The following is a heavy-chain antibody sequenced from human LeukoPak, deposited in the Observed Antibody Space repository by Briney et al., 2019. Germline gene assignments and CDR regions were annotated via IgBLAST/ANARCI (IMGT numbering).Heavy chain of an antibody. CDR2: IIPIFGAA. D-gene: IGHD6-13*01. CDR1: GGTFSSYA. Sequence: SVKVSCKASGGTFSSYAISWVRQAPGQGLEWMGGIIPIFGAANYAQKFQGRVTITADESTSTAYMELSSLRSEDTAVYYCARGEQQLVGPYYFDYWGQGTLVTVSS. V-gene: IGHV1-69*13. CDR3: ARGEQQLVGPYYFDY. J-gene: IGHJ4*02.